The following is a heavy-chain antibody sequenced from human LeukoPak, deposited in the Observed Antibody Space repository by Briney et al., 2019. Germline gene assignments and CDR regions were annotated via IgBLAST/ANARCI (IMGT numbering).Heavy chain of an antibody. CDR1: GFTVSSNY. V-gene: IGHV3-53*01. CDR3: ARDLRFGELYYYYGMDV. D-gene: IGHD3-10*01. J-gene: IGHJ6*02. Sequence: GGSLRLSCAASGFTVSSNYMSWVRQAPGKGLEWVSVIYSGGSTYYADSVKGRFTISRDNAKNSLYLQMNSLRAEDTAVYYCARDLRFGELYYYYGMDVWGQGTTVTVSS. CDR2: IYSGGST.